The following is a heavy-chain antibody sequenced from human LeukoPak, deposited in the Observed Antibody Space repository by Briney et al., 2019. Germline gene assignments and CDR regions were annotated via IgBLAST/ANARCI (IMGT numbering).Heavy chain of an antibody. Sequence: GGSLRLSCAASGFSFSEYEMNWVRQTPGKGLEWISHISKSGTNMHYADSVKGRFTISRDNAKKSLYLQMNSLRAEDTAVYYCAELGITMIGGVWGKGTTVTISS. D-gene: IGHD3-10*02. V-gene: IGHV3-48*03. CDR3: AELGITMIGGV. CDR2: ISKSGTNM. CDR1: GFSFSEYE. J-gene: IGHJ6*03.